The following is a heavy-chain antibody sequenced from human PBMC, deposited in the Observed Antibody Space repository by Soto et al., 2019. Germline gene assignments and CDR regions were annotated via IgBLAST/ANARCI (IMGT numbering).Heavy chain of an antibody. J-gene: IGHJ4*02. Sequence: EVQLMESGGGLVQPGGSLRLSCAAAGFTFSNYDMSWVRQAPGKGLEWVASISGSNGGGCTYYADTVKGRFTISRDNSKNTLYLQMNSPRADDTALYYCATRAMAGGIYYFDYWGQGVLVTVSS. D-gene: IGHD6-19*01. CDR2: ISGSNGGGCT. V-gene: IGHV3-23*01. CDR3: ATRAMAGGIYYFDY. CDR1: GFTFSNYD.